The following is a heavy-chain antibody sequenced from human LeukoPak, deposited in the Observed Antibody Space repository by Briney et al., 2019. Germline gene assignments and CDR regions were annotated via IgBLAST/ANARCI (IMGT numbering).Heavy chain of an antibody. J-gene: IGHJ4*02. Sequence: KPSETLSLTCTVSGGSISSSSYYWGWIRQPPGKGLEWIGSIYYSGSTYYNPSLKSRVTISVDTSKNQFSLKLSSVTAADTAVYYCARHPTMVQGVIIPGDYWGQGTLVTVSS. D-gene: IGHD3-10*01. CDR2: IYYSGST. CDR1: GGSISSSSYY. V-gene: IGHV4-39*01. CDR3: ARHPTMVQGVIIPGDY.